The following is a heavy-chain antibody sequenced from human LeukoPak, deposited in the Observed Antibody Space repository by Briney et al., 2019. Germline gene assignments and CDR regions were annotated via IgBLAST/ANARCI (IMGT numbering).Heavy chain of an antibody. D-gene: IGHD3-9*01. CDR3: AKATGPTGVRYFDWLFFDY. V-gene: IGHV3-23*01. CDR2: ISGSGGST. CDR1: GFTFSSYW. Sequence: PGGSLRLSCAASGFTFSSYWMHWVRQAPGKGLVWVSAISGSGGSTYYADSVKGRFTISRDNSKNTLYLQMNSLRAEDTAVYYCAKATGPTGVRYFDWLFFDYWGQGTLVTVSS. J-gene: IGHJ4*02.